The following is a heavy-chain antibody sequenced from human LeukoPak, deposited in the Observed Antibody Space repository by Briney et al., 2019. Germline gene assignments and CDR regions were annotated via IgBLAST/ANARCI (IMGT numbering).Heavy chain of an antibody. J-gene: IGHJ5*02. CDR1: GYTFTTYF. D-gene: IGHD5-12*01. CDR2: INPSGGSI. Sequence: GASVKVSCKASGYTFTTYFMHWVRQAPGQGLEWMGIINPSGGSISYAQKFQGRVTMTRDMSTSTVYMELSSLRSEDTAVYYCASAPRGGGYSGQVYNWFDPWGQGTLVTVSS. CDR3: ASAPRGGGYSGQVYNWFDP. V-gene: IGHV1-46*01.